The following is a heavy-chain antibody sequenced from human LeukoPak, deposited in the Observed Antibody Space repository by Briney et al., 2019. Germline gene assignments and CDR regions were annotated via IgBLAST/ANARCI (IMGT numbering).Heavy chain of an antibody. Sequence: SETLSLTCTVSGGSISSSSYYWGWIRQPPGKGLEWIGSIYYSGSTYYNPSLKSRVTISVDTSNNQFSLKLSSVTAADTAVYYCASLNDSSGYYYVRDWYFDLWGRGTLVTVSS. CDR1: GGSISSSSYY. CDR2: IYYSGST. V-gene: IGHV4-39*07. J-gene: IGHJ2*01. D-gene: IGHD3-22*01. CDR3: ASLNDSSGYYYVRDWYFDL.